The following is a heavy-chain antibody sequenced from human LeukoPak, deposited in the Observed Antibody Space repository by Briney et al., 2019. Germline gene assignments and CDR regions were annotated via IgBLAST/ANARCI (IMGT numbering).Heavy chain of an antibody. J-gene: IGHJ5*02. CDR2: INQAGSEK. CDR3: ARVVVGVTNRFDP. CDR1: GFIFSSYL. V-gene: IGHV3-7*05. Sequence: GSLRLSCAASGFIFSSYLMSWVRQASGKGLEWVANINQAGSEKYYVDSVKGRFTISRDNAKNSLFLQMNSLRAEDTAVYFCARVVVGVTNRFDPWGQGTLVIVSS. D-gene: IGHD2-15*01.